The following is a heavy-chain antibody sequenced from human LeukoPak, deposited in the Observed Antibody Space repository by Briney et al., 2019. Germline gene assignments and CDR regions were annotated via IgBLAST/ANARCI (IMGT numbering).Heavy chain of an antibody. CDR3: ARAPRGSGYADY. CDR2: IGTAGDT. Sequence: PGGSLRLSCAASGFTFGTYDMHWVRQATGKGLESVAAIGTAGDTYYPVSVKGRFTISRENAKNSLYLQMNSLRGGDTAVYYCARAPRGSGYADYWGQGTLVTVSS. D-gene: IGHD5-12*01. V-gene: IGHV3-13*01. CDR1: GFTFGTYD. J-gene: IGHJ4*02.